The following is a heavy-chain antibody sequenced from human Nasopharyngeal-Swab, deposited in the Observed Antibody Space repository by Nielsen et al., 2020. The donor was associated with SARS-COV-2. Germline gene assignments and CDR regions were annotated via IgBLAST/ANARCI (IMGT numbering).Heavy chain of an antibody. CDR2: ISYDGSNK. J-gene: IGHJ4*02. CDR3: AMGSSSWLTPFDY. V-gene: IGHV3-30-3*01. CDR1: GFTFSDYY. D-gene: IGHD6-13*01. Sequence: GGSLRLSCAASGFTFSDYYMSWIRQAPGKGLEWVAVISYDGSNKYYADSVKGRFTISRDNSKNTLYLQMNSLRAEDTAVYYCAMGSSSWLTPFDYWGQGTLVTVSS.